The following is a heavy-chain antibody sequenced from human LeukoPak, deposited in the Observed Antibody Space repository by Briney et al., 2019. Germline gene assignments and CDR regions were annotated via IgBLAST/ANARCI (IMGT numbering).Heavy chain of an antibody. D-gene: IGHD3-22*01. CDR3: AREVADYDSSGYYSSGDWFDP. J-gene: IGHJ5*02. Sequence: SETLSLTCTVSGGSISSGGYYWSWIRQHPGKGLEWIGYIYYSGSTYYNPSLKSRVTISVDTSKNQFSLKLSSVTAADTAVYYCAREVADYDSSGYYSSGDWFDPWGQGTLVTVSS. V-gene: IGHV4-31*03. CDR2: IYYSGST. CDR1: GGSISSGGYY.